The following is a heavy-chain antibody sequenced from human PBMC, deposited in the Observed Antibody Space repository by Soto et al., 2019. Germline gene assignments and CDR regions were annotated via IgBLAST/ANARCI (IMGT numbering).Heavy chain of an antibody. Sequence: PGGSLRLSCAASGFTFSSYAMSWVRQAPGKGLEWVSAISGSGGSTYYADSVKGRFTISRDNSKNTLYLQMNSLRAEDTAVYYCATLSSMARYYYYYGMDVWGQGTTVTVSS. V-gene: IGHV3-23*01. CDR3: ATLSSMARYYYYYGMDV. CDR1: GFTFSSYA. CDR2: ISGSGGST. D-gene: IGHD3-10*01. J-gene: IGHJ6*02.